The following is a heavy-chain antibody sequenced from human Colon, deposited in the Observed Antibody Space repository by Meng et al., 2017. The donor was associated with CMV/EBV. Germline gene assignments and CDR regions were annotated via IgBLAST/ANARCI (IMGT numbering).Heavy chain of an antibody. Sequence: GESLKISCKGSGYSFTSYWIGWVRQMPGKGLEWMGIIYPGDSDTRYSPSFQGQVTISADKSISTAYLQWSSLKASDTAMYYCARIIVVVPAAGRARHHWFDPWGQGTLVTVSS. CDR1: GYSFTSYW. D-gene: IGHD2-2*01. V-gene: IGHV5-51*01. CDR2: IYPGDSDT. CDR3: ARIIVVVPAAGRARHHWFDP. J-gene: IGHJ5*02.